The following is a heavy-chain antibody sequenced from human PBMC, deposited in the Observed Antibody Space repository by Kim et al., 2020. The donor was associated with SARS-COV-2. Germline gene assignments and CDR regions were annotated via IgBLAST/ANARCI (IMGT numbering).Heavy chain of an antibody. D-gene: IGHD3-22*01. CDR2: IYPGDSDT. CDR1: GYSFTSYW. V-gene: IGHV5-51*01. J-gene: IGHJ6*02. CDR3: ARHGYQKYYYDSSGYTTYYYYGMDV. Sequence: GESLKISCKGSGYSFTSYWIGWVRQMPGKGLEWMGIIYPGDSDTRYSPSFQGQVTISADKSISTAYLQWSSLKASDTAMYYCARHGYQKYYYDSSGYTTYYYYGMDVWGQGSTGTVSS.